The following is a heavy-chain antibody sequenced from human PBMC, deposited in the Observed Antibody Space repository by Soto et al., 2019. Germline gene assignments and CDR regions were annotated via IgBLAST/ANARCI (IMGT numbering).Heavy chain of an antibody. Sequence: SETLSITCTVSGGSISSYYWSWIRQPPGKGLEWIGYIYYSGSTNYNPSLKSRVTISVDTSKNQFSLNLSSVTAADTAVYYCTVTVTPRYWGQGTLVTVSS. J-gene: IGHJ4*02. D-gene: IGHD2-21*02. CDR2: IYYSGST. CDR3: TVTVTPRY. CDR1: GGSISSYY. V-gene: IGHV4-59*01.